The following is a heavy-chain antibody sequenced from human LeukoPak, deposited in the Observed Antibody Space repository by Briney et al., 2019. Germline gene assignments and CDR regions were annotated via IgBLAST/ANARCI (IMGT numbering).Heavy chain of an antibody. CDR1: GFTFTTYA. D-gene: IGHD3-16*01. CDR2: VSKSDGTT. J-gene: IGHJ6*04. CDR3: GRGSNGMDV. V-gene: IGHV3-23*01. Sequence: GGSLRLSCAASGFTFTTYAMSWVRQAPGKGLEWVSSVSKSDGTTYYADSVKGRLTISRDNSKNTLHLQMNGLRAEDTAVYYCGRGSNGMDVGGKGPTVTVSS.